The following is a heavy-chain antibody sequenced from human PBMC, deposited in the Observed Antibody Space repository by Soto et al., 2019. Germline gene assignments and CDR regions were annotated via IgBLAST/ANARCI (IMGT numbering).Heavy chain of an antibody. V-gene: IGHV1-69*13. D-gene: IGHD3-9*01. CDR2: IIPIFGTA. CDR3: ARAHVLRYFDRDYYFDY. J-gene: IGHJ4*02. CDR1: GGTFSSYA. Sequence: SVKVSCKASGGTFSSYAISWVRQAPGQGLERKGGIIPIFGTANYAQKFQGRVTITADESTSTAYMELSSLRSEDTAVYYCARAHVLRYFDRDYYFDYWGQGTLVTVSS.